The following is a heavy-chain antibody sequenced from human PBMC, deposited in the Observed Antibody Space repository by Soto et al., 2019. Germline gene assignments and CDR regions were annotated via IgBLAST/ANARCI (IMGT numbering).Heavy chain of an antibody. CDR1: GGSISSSSYY. D-gene: IGHD3-9*01. V-gene: IGHV4-39*01. CDR2: IYYSGST. Sequence: SETLSLTCTVSGGSISSSSYYWGWIRQPPGKGLEWIGSIYYSGSTYYNPSLKSRVTISVDTSKTQFSLRLSSVTAADTAVYYCATQPVSSSLTISLTAAPSSDYWGQGTLVTVSS. J-gene: IGHJ4*02. CDR3: ATQPVSSSLTISLTAAPSSDY.